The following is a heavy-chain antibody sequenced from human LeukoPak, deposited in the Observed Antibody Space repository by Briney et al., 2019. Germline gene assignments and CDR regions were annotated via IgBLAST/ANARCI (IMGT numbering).Heavy chain of an antibody. Sequence: SETLSLTCTVSSVFISGSYWTWIRQSPGQGLEWIGNISYSGSTNYNPSLKSRVTISVDTSKKQFSLKLRSVTAADTAVYYCARAKVTYYYDGSGYYYFDNWGPGTLVTVSS. CDR2: ISYSGST. J-gene: IGHJ4*02. CDR1: SVFISGSY. CDR3: ARAKVTYYYDGSGYYYFDN. D-gene: IGHD3-22*01. V-gene: IGHV4-59*01.